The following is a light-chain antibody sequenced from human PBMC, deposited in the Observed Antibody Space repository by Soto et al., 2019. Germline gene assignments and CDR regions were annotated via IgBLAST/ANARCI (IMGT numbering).Light chain of an antibody. V-gene: IGKV3-15*01. CDR2: DAS. CDR1: QSVSSY. J-gene: IGKJ2*01. Sequence: EIVMTQSPATLSVSLGERVTLSCRASQSVSSYLAWYQQKPGQAPMLLMSDASTRATDIPDRFSGSGSGTDFTLTISSLQSTDLAVYYCLQYSTWPPLYTFGQGTKLEIK. CDR3: LQYSTWPPLYT.